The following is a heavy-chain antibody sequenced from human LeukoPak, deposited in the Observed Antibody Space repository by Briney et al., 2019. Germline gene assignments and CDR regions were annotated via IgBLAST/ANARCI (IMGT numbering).Heavy chain of an antibody. V-gene: IGHV7-4-1*02. CDR3: QAVWNYYGMDV. CDR2: INTNTGNP. J-gene: IGHJ6*02. CDR1: GYTFTCYA. D-gene: IGHD3-16*01. Sequence: ASVKVSCKASGYTFTCYAMNWVRQAPGQGLEWMGWINTNTGNPTYAQGFTGRFVFSLDTSVSTAYLQISSLKAEDTAVYYCQAVWNYYGMDVWGQGTTVTVSS.